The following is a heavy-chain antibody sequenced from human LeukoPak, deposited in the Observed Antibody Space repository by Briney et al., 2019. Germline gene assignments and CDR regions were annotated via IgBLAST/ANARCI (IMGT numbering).Heavy chain of an antibody. J-gene: IGHJ4*02. Sequence: GGSLRLSCAASGFTFDDYAMHWVRQAPGKGLEWVSGITWNSGNKDYADSVKGRVTISRDNSKNTLYLQMNSLRAEDTAVYYCAKERSDFDWLLPFDYWGQGTLVTVSS. CDR1: GFTFDDYA. V-gene: IGHV3-9*01. D-gene: IGHD3-9*01. CDR3: AKERSDFDWLLPFDY. CDR2: ITWNSGNK.